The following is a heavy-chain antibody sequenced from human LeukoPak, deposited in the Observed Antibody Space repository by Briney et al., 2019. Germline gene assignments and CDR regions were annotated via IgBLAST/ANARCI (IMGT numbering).Heavy chain of an antibody. Sequence: GESLKISCKGSGYSITNYWIAWVRQMPGKGLEWMGIIYPADSDIRYSPSFQGQATISADKSISTAYLQWSSLKASDTAMYYCARQEYCSGGSCYTWFDLWGQGTLVTVSS. D-gene: IGHD2-15*01. CDR3: ARQEYCSGGSCYTWFDL. J-gene: IGHJ5*02. V-gene: IGHV5-51*01. CDR2: IYPADSDI. CDR1: GYSITNYW.